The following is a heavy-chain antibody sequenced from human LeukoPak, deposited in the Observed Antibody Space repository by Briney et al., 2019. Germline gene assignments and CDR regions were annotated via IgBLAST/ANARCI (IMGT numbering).Heavy chain of an antibody. CDR1: GGSISSYY. V-gene: IGHV4-59*05. CDR3: ARLSPYGMDV. Sequence: PETLSLTCTVSGGSISSYYLNWIRQPPGKGLEWIGSIYYSGSTYYNPSLKSRVTISVDTSKNQFSLKLSSVTAADTAVYYCARLSPYGMDVWGQGTTVTVSS. CDR2: IYYSGST. J-gene: IGHJ6*02.